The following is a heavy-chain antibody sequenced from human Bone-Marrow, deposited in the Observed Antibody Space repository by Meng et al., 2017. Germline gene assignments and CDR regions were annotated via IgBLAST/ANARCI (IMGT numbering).Heavy chain of an antibody. V-gene: IGHV4-34*01. D-gene: IGHD1-1*01. J-gene: IGHJ1*01. CDR2: INHSGST. CDR3: ARGTRPLLFQH. CDR1: GGSFSGYH. Sequence: QVHLQLWGAGLLKPSETLSLRCAVYGGSFSGYHWSWIRQPPGKGLEWIGEINHSGSTNYNPSLKRRVTISVDTSKNQFSLKLSSVTAADTAVYYCARGTRPLLFQHWGQGTLVTVSS.